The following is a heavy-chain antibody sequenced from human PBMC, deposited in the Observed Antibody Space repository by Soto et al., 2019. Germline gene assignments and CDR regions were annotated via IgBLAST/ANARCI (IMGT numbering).Heavy chain of an antibody. V-gene: IGHV1-69*13. CDR2: IIPIFGTA. D-gene: IGHD2-21*02. J-gene: IGHJ3*02. Sequence: ASVKVSCKASGGTFSSYAISWVRQAPGQGLEWMGGIIPIFGTANYAQKFQGRVTITADESTSTAYMELSSLRSEDTAVYYCASASPTYCGGDCYPGSDAFDIWGQGTMVTVSS. CDR3: ASASPTYCGGDCYPGSDAFDI. CDR1: GGTFSSYA.